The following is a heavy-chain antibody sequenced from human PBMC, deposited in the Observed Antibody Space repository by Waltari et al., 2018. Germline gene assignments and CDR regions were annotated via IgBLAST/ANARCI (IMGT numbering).Heavy chain of an antibody. D-gene: IGHD3-22*01. CDR1: GYSISNGYY. V-gene: IGHV4-38-2*02. Sequence: QVHLQESGPGLVKPSETLSLTCEAPGYSISNGYYWAWFRQAPGKGLEWIGSIYHPVSTYYRSSLESRVTISMDSSKNQFFLRLSSVTAADTAVYYCARDPQTYYHDPLGHFYTAGMDVWGQGTTVTVSS. J-gene: IGHJ6*02. CDR2: IYHPVST. CDR3: ARDPQTYYHDPLGHFYTAGMDV.